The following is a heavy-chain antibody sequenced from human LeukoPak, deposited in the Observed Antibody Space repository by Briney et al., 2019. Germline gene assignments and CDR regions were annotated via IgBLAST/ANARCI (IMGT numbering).Heavy chain of an antibody. CDR3: ARASWAPTGIPGAWFDP. CDR2: VYYTGST. CDR1: GGSISSYY. V-gene: IGHV4-59*01. D-gene: IGHD1-1*01. J-gene: IGHJ5*02. Sequence: SETLSLTCTVSGGSISSYYWSWIRQPPGKRLECIGYVYYTGSTDYNPSLKSQVTISLGTSKRQFSLKLSSVTAADTAVYYCARASWAPTGIPGAWFDPWGQGTLVTVSS.